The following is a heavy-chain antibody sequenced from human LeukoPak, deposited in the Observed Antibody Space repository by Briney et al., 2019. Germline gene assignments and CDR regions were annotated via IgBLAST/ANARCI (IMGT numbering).Heavy chain of an antibody. V-gene: IGHV1-46*01. D-gene: IGHD1-1*01. CDR1: GYTFTSHY. CDR3: ARTTDYFDF. J-gene: IGHJ4*02. CDR2: ISPAGGGT. Sequence: GASVKVSCKASGYTFTSHYVHWARQAPGQGLEWMGMISPAGGGTTYAQRFQGRVTMTRDMSTSTVYMQLSSLRSEDTAIYYCARTTDYFDFWGQGTLVTVSS.